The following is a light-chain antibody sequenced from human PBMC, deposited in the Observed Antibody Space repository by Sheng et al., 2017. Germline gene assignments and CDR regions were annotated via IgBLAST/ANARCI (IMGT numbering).Light chain of an antibody. CDR3: QQRSNWPPHT. J-gene: IGKJ2*01. V-gene: IGKV3-11*01. CDR2: GAS. CDR1: QSVSSN. Sequence: ETVMTQSPATLSVSPGERATLSCRASQSVSSNLAWYQQKPGQAPRLLMYGASTRATGTPARFSGSRSGTDFTLTISNVEPEDFAIYYCQQRSNWPPHTFGQGTKLELK.